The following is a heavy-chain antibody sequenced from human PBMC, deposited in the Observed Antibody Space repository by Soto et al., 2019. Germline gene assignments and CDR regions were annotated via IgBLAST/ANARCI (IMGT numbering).Heavy chain of an antibody. CDR2: ISGSGGST. CDR1: XXTFSXYA. CDR3: AKDPLSLGYCSSTSCYPNFQH. J-gene: IGHJ1*01. D-gene: IGHD2-2*01. V-gene: IGHV3-23*01. Sequence: EVQLLESGGGLVQPGGSLRLXCAASXXTFSXYAMSWVRQAPGKGLEWVSAISGSGGSTYYADSVKGRFTISRDNSKNTLYLQMNSLRAEDTAVYYCAKDPLSLGYCSSTSCYPNFQHWGQGTLVTVSS.